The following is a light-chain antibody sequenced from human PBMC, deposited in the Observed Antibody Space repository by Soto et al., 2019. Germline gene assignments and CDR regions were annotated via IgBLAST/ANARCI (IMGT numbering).Light chain of an antibody. V-gene: IGKV1-8*01. J-gene: IGKJ3*01. CDR3: QQYYSYPPFT. CDR1: QGISSY. CDR2: AAS. Sequence: AIRMTQSPSSFSASTGDRVTITCRASQGISSYLAWYQQKPGKAPKLLIYAASTLQSGVPPRFSGSGSGTDFTLPISCLQSEDFATYCCQQYYSYPPFTFGPGTKVDIK.